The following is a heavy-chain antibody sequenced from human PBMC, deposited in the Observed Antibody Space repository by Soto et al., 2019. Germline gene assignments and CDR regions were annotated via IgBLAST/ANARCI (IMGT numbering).Heavy chain of an antibody. V-gene: IGHV1-18*01. CDR2: INTYNANT. CDR1: GYTFTSYG. J-gene: IGHJ4*02. CDR3: ARDLPVEFDY. Sequence: GSVKVSCKASGYTFTSYGISWVRQAPGQGLEWTGWINTYNANTNYAQNFQGRVTMTTDTSTSTAYMELGSLRSDDTAVYYCARDLPVEFDYWGQGALVTVSS.